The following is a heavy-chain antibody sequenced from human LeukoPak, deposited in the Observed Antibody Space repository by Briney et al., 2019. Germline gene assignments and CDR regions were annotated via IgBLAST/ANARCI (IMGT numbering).Heavy chain of an antibody. J-gene: IGHJ4*02. CDR2: XYYSGST. D-gene: IGHD3-10*01. Sequence: LEWIXYXYYSGSTNYNPSLKSRVTISVDTSKNQVSLKLSSMTAADTAVYYCAKGSGGSGSYYPYYFDYWGQGTLVTVSS. CDR3: AKGSGGSGSYYPYYFDY. V-gene: IGHV4-59*09.